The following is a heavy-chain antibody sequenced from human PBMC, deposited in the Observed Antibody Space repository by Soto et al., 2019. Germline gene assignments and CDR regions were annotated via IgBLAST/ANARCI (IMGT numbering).Heavy chain of an antibody. V-gene: IGHV3-30*18. CDR3: AKDLYYDFWGSPTGTYGMDV. CDR1: GFTFRTYG. J-gene: IGHJ6*02. Sequence: QVQLVESGGGVVQPGRSLRLSCAASGFTFRTYGMHWVRQAPGKGLDWVAVISYDGTNQYYADSVKGRFSISRDNPKNTLYLQMNSLRAEDTAVYYCAKDLYYDFWGSPTGTYGMDVWGQGTTVTVSS. D-gene: IGHD3-3*01. CDR2: ISYDGTNQ.